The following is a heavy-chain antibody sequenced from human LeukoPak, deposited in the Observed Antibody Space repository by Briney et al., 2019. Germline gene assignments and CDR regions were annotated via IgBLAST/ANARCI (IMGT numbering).Heavy chain of an antibody. Sequence: SETLSPTCTVSGGSISSYYWSWIRQPPGKGLEWIGYIYYSGSTNYNPSLKSRVTISVDTSKNQFSLKLSSVTAADTAVYYCARTPGIAAAEFDYWGQGTLVTVSS. D-gene: IGHD6-13*01. CDR3: ARTPGIAAAEFDY. V-gene: IGHV4-59*01. CDR1: GGSISSYY. CDR2: IYYSGST. J-gene: IGHJ4*02.